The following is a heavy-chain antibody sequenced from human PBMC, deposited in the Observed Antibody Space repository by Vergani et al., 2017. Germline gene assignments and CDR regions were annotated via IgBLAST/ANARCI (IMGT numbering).Heavy chain of an antibody. J-gene: IGHJ6*03. D-gene: IGHD3-3*01. CDR3: ASRNFWSGDYRPHYYYYYMDV. V-gene: IGHV4-61*02. CDR1: GGSISSGSYY. Sequence: QVQLQESGPGLVKPSQTLSLTCTVSGGSISSGSYYWSWIRQPAGKGLEWIGRIYTSGSTNYNPSLKSRVTMSVDTSKNQFSLKLSSVTAADTAVYYCASRNFWSGDYRPHYYYYYMDVWGKGTTVTVSS. CDR2: IYTSGST.